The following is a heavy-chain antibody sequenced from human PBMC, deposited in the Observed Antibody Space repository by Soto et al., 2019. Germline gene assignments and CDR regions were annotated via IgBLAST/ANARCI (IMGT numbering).Heavy chain of an antibody. V-gene: IGHV4-30-4*01. J-gene: IGHJ6*02. CDR1: GGSISSGDYY. CDR3: ARYDYQWYYYYGMDV. D-gene: IGHD4-17*01. CDR2: IYYSGST. Sequence: SETLSLTCTVSGGSISSGDYYRSWIRQPQGKGVEWIGYIYYSGSTYYNPSLKSRVTISVDTSKNQFALKLSSVTAADTAVYYCARYDYQWYYYYGMDVWGQGTTVTVS.